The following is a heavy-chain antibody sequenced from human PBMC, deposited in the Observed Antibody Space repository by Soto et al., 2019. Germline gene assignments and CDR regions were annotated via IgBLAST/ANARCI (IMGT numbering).Heavy chain of an antibody. Sequence: QVHLQESGPGLVKPSETMSLTCTASGASIRNFYWNWVRQFPGKGLEWIGHIYNGERTNYNPSLTSRVTISVDTPKNQFSLKLSSVTVADTAVYYCAQTTGWPGFDYWGQGTLVAVSS. J-gene: IGHJ4*02. CDR2: IYNGERT. D-gene: IGHD6-19*01. CDR1: GASIRNFY. V-gene: IGHV4-59*01. CDR3: AQTTGWPGFDY.